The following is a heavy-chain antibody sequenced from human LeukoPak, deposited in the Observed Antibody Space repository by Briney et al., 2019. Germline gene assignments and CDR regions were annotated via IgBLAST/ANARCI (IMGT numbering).Heavy chain of an antibody. J-gene: IGHJ2*01. CDR3: ARAKTVTTSYFDL. CDR2: IHYSGST. D-gene: IGHD4-17*01. V-gene: IGHV4-30-4*01. Sequence: SQTLSLTCTVSGGSISSGDYYWSWIRQPPGKGLEWIGFIHYSGSTYYNPSLKSRVIISVDTSKNQFSLKVSPVTAADTAVYSCARAKTVTTSYFDLWGRGTLVTVSS. CDR1: GGSISSGDYY.